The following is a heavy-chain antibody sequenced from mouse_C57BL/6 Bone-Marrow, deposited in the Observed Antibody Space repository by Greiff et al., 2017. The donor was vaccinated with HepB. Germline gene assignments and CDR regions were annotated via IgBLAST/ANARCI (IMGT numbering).Heavy chain of an antibody. Sequence: QVQLQQSGAELARPGASVKLSCKASGYTFTSYGISWVKQRTGQGLEWIGEIYPRSGNTYYNEKFKGKATLTADKSSSTAYMELRRLTSEDSAVYFCARWLITTGGYFDVWGTGTTVTVSS. D-gene: IGHD1-1*01. CDR3: ARWLITTGGYFDV. J-gene: IGHJ1*03. CDR1: GYTFTSYG. V-gene: IGHV1-81*01. CDR2: IYPRSGNT.